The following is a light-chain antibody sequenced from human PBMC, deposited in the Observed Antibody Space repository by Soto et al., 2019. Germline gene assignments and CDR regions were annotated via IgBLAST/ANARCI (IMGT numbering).Light chain of an antibody. CDR2: DAS. CDR3: QHYSSYSQT. J-gene: IGKJ1*01. CDR1: QSISSW. Sequence: DIQMTQSPFTLSASVGDRVTITCRASQSISSWLAWYQQKPGKAPKLLIYDASSLERGVPSRFSGSGSGTDFSLTISSLQPDDIATYYCQHYSSYSQTFGQGTKVDIK. V-gene: IGKV1-5*01.